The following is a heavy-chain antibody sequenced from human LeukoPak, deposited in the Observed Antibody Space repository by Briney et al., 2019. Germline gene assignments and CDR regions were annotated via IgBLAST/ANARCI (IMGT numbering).Heavy chain of an antibody. V-gene: IGHV1-18*01. CDR1: GGTFSSYA. J-gene: IGHJ4*02. CDR2: ISAYNGNT. Sequence: EASVKVSCKASGGTFSSYAISWVRQAPGQGLEWMGWISAYNGNTNYAQKLQGRVTMTTDTSTSTAYMELRSLRSDDTAVYYCARAYSYGYHTFDYWGQGTLVTVSS. CDR3: ARAYSYGYHTFDY. D-gene: IGHD5-18*01.